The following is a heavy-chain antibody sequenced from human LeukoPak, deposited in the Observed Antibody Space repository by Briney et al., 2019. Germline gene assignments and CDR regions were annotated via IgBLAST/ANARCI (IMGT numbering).Heavy chain of an antibody. CDR2: ISSSSVYI. D-gene: IGHD1-14*01. CDR1: GFIFSSYT. CDR3: ADRGGAAPIDY. Sequence: GGSLRLSCAASGFIFSSYTMNWVRQAPGKGLEWVSSISSSSVYIYYADSVKGRFTISRDNSKNTLYLQMNSLRAEDTAVYYCADRGGAAPIDYWGQGTLVTVSS. J-gene: IGHJ4*02. V-gene: IGHV3-21*01.